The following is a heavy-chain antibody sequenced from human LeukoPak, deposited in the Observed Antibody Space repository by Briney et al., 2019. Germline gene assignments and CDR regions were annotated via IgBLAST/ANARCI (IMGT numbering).Heavy chain of an antibody. J-gene: IGHJ4*02. D-gene: IGHD3-3*01. Sequence: SETLSLTCAVSGYSISSGYYWGWIRQPPGKGLEWIGSIYHSGSTYYNPSLKSRVTISVDTSKNQFSLKLSSVTAADTAVYYCARIQSGGFWSGYSHTPDYWGQGTLVTVSS. V-gene: IGHV4-38-2*01. CDR1: GYSISSGYY. CDR2: IYHSGST. CDR3: ARIQSGGFWSGYSHTPDY.